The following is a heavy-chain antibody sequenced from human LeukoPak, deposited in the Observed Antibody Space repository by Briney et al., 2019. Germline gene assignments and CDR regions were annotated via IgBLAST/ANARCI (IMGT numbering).Heavy chain of an antibody. D-gene: IGHD2-2*01. V-gene: IGHV4-59*08. CDR1: GGSISSYY. CDR3: ASSTRCYDCLDAFDI. Sequence: SETLSLTCTVSGGSISSYYWSWIRQPPGKGLEWIGDIYYSGSTNYNPSLKSRVTISVDTSKNQSSLKMSSVTAADTAVYYCASSTRCYDCLDAFDIWGQGTMVTVSS. CDR2: IYYSGST. J-gene: IGHJ3*02.